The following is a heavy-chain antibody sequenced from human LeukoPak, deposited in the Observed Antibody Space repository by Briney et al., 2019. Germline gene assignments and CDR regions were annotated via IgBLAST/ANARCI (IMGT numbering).Heavy chain of an antibody. D-gene: IGHD3-22*01. CDR1: GGSFSGYY. V-gene: IGHV4-34*01. CDR3: ARGVVASH. Sequence: SETLSLTCAVYGGSFSGYYWSWIRQPPGKGLEWIGEINHSGSTNYNPSLKSRVTISVDTSKNQFSLKLSSVTAADTAVCYCARGVVASHWGQGTLVTVSS. CDR2: INHSGST. J-gene: IGHJ4*02.